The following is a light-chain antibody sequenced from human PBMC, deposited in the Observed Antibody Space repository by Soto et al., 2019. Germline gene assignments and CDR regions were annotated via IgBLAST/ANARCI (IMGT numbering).Light chain of an antibody. Sequence: EIVLTQSPGTLSLSPGEXATLSCRASQSVSSSYLAWYQQKPGQAPRLLIYGASSRATGIPDRLSGSGSGTDFTLTISRLEPEDFAVYYCQQYGSSPWTFGQGTKVDIK. V-gene: IGKV3-20*01. J-gene: IGKJ1*01. CDR3: QQYGSSPWT. CDR1: QSVSSSY. CDR2: GAS.